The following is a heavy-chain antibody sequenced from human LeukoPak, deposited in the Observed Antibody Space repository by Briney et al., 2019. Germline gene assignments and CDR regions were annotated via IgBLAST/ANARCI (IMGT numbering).Heavy chain of an antibody. V-gene: IGHV3-49*03. J-gene: IGHJ4*02. CDR1: GFTFGDYA. Sequence: GGSLRLPCTASGFTFGDYAMSWFRQAPGKGLEWVGFIRSKAYGGTTEYAASVKGRFTISRDDSKSIAYLQMNSLKTEDTAVYYCTRDPITYYYDSSGYYRDYWGQGTLVTVSS. CDR2: IRSKAYGGTT. CDR3: TRDPITYYYDSSGYYRDY. D-gene: IGHD3-22*01.